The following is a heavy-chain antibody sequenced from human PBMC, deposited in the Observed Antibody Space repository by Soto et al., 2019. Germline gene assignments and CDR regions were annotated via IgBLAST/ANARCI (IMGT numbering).Heavy chain of an antibody. CDR1: GYSFTSLD. Sequence: ASVKVSCKASGYSFTSLDINCVRQTAGQGLEWMGWMEPSSGKTGYAQKFHDRVTMTSDTSINTAYMELTTLTSDDTAFYYCARGVTAGVDYWGQGTLVTVSS. J-gene: IGHJ4*02. V-gene: IGHV1-8*01. D-gene: IGHD1-26*01. CDR2: MEPSSGKT. CDR3: ARGVTAGVDY.